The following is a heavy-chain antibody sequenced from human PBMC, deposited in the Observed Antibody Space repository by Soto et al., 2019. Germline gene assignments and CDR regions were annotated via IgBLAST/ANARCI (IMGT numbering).Heavy chain of an antibody. Sequence: PGGSLRLSCAAPGFTFSSYSMNWVRQAPGRGLEWISYISGPSSTIYYADSVKGRFTTSRDNAKNSVFLDLISLTDDDTAVYYCSRHGPHGRVQVGYYYGMDVWGQGTTVTVSS. V-gene: IGHV3-48*02. CDR1: GFTFSSYS. D-gene: IGHD2-8*02. CDR2: ISGPSSTI. J-gene: IGHJ6*01. CDR3: SRHGPHGRVQVGYYYGMDV.